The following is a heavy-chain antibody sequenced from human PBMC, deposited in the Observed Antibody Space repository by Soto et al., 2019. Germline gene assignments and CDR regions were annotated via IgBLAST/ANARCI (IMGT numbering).Heavy chain of an antibody. D-gene: IGHD2-21*01. CDR2: IRRKTNNYAT. J-gene: IGHJ6*03. V-gene: IGHV3-73*01. CDR1: GFPLSDSA. Sequence: EVQLVESGGGLVQPGGSLKLACLASGFPLSDSAIHWVRKASGKGLEWVGRIRRKTNNYATTYRAPVRGIFTLSRDNSKTTAYVQMNNLESDVAAVYYCTRHAGFQVDHSFYYYFMGVWGKVTTLSV. CDR3: TRHAGFQVDHSFYYYFMGV.